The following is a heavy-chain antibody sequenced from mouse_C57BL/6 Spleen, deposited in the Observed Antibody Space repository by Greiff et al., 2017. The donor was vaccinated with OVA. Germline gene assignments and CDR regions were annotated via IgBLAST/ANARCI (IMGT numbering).Heavy chain of an antibody. J-gene: IGHJ4*01. V-gene: IGHV14-1*01. CDR1: GFNIKDYY. D-gene: IGHD2-2*01. CDR3: TLWLRRGGDAMDY. CDR2: IDPEDGDT. Sequence: VQLQQSGAELVRPGASVKLSCTASGFNIKDYYMHWVKQRPEQGLEWIGRIDPEDGDTEYAPKFQGKATMTADTSSNTAYLQRSSLTSEDTAVYYCTLWLRRGGDAMDYWGQGTSVTVSS.